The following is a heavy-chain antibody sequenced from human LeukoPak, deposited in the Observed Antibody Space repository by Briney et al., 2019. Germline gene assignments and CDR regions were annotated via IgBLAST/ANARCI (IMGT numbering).Heavy chain of an antibody. CDR3: ARTLRPENWFDP. V-gene: IGHV4-59*01. CDR2: IYYSGST. Sequence: PSETLSLTCTVSGGSISSYYWSWIRQPPGEGLEWIGYIYYSGSTNYNPSLKSRVTISVDTSKNQFSLKLSSVTAADTAVYYCARTLRPENWFDPWGQGTLVTVSS. J-gene: IGHJ5*02. CDR1: GGSISSYY.